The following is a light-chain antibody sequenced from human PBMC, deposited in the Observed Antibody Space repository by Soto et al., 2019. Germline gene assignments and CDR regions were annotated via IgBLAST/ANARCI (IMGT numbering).Light chain of an antibody. J-gene: IGLJ1*01. CDR1: SSDIGGYDY. Sequence: QSVLTQPASVSGSPGQSITISCTGTSSDIGGYDYVSWYRQHPGKAPKLMIYEVSKRPSGVSNRFSGSKSANTASLTISGLQADDEADYYCCSYGGRSTYVFGTGTKLTVL. CDR3: CSYGGRSTYV. CDR2: EVS. V-gene: IGLV2-23*02.